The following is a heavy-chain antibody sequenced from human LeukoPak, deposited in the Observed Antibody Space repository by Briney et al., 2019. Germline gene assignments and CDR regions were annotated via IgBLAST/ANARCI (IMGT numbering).Heavy chain of an antibody. J-gene: IGHJ4*02. Sequence: PGGSLRLSCAASGFTFGSYAMSWVRQAPGKGLEWVSAISGSGGSTYYADSVKGRFTISRDNSKNTLYLQMNSLRAEDTAVYYCAKVSSRLRFLEWLLPFDYWGQGTLVTVSS. CDR2: ISGSGGST. CDR1: GFTFGSYA. CDR3: AKVSSRLRFLEWLLPFDY. V-gene: IGHV3-23*01. D-gene: IGHD3-3*01.